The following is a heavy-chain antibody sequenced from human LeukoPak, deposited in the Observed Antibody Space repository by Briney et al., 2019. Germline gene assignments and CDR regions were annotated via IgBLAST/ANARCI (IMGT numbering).Heavy chain of an antibody. CDR1: GFTVNTNF. CDR2: ITSSSTI. Sequence: GGSLRLSCAAFGFTVNTNFMNWVRQAPGKGLEWVSHITSSSTIYYADSVKGRFTISRDNAKNSLYLQMNSLRDEDTAVYHCARRFDSWGQGTLLTVSS. CDR3: ARRFDS. J-gene: IGHJ4*02. V-gene: IGHV3-48*02.